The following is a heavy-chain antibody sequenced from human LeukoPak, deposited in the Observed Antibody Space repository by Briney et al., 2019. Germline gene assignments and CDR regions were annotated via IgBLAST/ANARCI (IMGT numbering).Heavy chain of an antibody. CDR3: AKNGWLRSSGLWGDY. V-gene: IGHV3-9*01. CDR2: ISWNSGSI. D-gene: IGHD5-12*01. J-gene: IGHJ4*02. CDR1: GFTFDDYA. Sequence: GRSLRLSCAASGFTFDDYAMHWVRQAPGKGLEWVSGISWNSGSIGYADSVKGRFTISRDNSKSTLYLQMNSLRAEDTAIYYCAKNGWLRSSGLWGDYWGQGALVTVSS.